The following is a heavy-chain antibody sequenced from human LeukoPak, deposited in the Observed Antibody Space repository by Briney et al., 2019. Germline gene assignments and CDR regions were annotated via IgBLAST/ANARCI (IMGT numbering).Heavy chain of an antibody. CDR1: GYTFTSYA. CDR2: INAGNGNT. V-gene: IGHV1-3*01. CDR3: ARLRLGELSLFLDY. Sequence: ASVKVSCKASGYTFTSYAMHWVRQAPGQRLEWMGWINAGNGNTKYSQKFQGRVTITRDTSASTAYMELSSLRSEDTAVYYCARLRLGELSLFLDYWGQGTLVTVSS. D-gene: IGHD3-16*02. J-gene: IGHJ4*02.